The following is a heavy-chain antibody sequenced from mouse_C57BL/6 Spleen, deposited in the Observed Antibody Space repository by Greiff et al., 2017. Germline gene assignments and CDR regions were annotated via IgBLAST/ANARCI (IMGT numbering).Heavy chain of an antibody. CDR2: ISDGGSYT. CDR1: GFTFSSYA. V-gene: IGHV5-4*01. D-gene: IGHD2-4*01. J-gene: IGHJ3*01. CDR3: ARDRGFYYDYDFAY. Sequence: EVNLVESGGGLVKPGGSLKLSCAASGFTFSSYAMSWVRQTPEKRLEWVATISDGGSYTYYPDNVKGRFTISRDNAKNTLYLQMSHLKSEDTAMYYCARDRGFYYDYDFAYWGQGTLVTVSA.